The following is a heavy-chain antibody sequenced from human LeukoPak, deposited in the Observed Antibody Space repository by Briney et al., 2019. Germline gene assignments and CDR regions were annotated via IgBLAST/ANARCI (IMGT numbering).Heavy chain of an antibody. J-gene: IGHJ4*02. CDR2: IKSKTDGGTT. D-gene: IGHD3-22*01. CDR3: TTDYEHYYDSSGP. Sequence: GGSLRLSCAASGFTFSNAWMNWVRQAPGKGPEWVGRIKSKTDGGTTDYAAPVKGRFTVSRDDSKNTLYLQMNSLKTEDTAVYYCTTDYEHYYDSSGPGGQGTLVTVSS. CDR1: GFTFSNAW. V-gene: IGHV3-15*07.